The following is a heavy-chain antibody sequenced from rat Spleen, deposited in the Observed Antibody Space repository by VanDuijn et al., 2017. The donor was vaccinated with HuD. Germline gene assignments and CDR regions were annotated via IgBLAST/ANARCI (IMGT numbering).Heavy chain of an antibody. V-gene: IGHV5-20*01. J-gene: IGHJ2*01. CDR2: ISYDGSST. CDR1: GFNFSDYF. CDR3: TTGGN. Sequence: EVQLVESDGGLVQPGRSLKLSCVASGFNFSDYFMAWVRQAPTTGLEWVASISYDGSSTYYRDSVKGRFTSTRDNAKSTLYLQMDSLRSEDTATYYCTTGGNWGQGVMVTVSS.